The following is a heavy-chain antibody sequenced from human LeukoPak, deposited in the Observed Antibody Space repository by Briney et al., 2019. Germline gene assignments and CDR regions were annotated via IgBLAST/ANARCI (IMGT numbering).Heavy chain of an antibody. D-gene: IGHD4-4*01. Sequence: ASVKVSCKASGYTFTSYGISWVRRAPGQGLEWMGWISAYNGNTNYAQKLQGRVTMTTDTSTSTAYMELRSLRSDDTAVYYCAREDYSNYYYYGMDVWGQGTTVTVSS. V-gene: IGHV1-18*01. CDR3: AREDYSNYYYYGMDV. CDR1: GYTFTSYG. J-gene: IGHJ6*02. CDR2: ISAYNGNT.